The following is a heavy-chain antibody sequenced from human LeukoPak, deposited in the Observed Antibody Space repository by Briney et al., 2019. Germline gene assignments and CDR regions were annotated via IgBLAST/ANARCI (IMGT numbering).Heavy chain of an antibody. CDR2: IYYSGST. Sequence: SETLSLTCTVSGGSISSGGYYWSWIRQYPRKGLEWIGYIYYSGSTDYNPSLKSRATISGDTSKNQFSLKLSSVTAADTAVYYCAGVSGTFDYWGQGTLVTVSS. CDR3: AGVSGTFDY. J-gene: IGHJ4*02. D-gene: IGHD3-3*01. V-gene: IGHV4-31*03. CDR1: GGSISSGGYY.